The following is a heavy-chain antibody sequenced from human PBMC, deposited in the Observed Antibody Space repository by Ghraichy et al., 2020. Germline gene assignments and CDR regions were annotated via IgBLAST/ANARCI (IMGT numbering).Heavy chain of an antibody. J-gene: IGHJ2*01. V-gene: IGHV4-34*01. CDR2: INHSGST. CDR1: GGSFSGYY. Sequence: SETLSLTCAVYGGSFSGYYWSWIRQPPGKGLEWIGEINHSGSTNYNPSLKSRVTISVDTSKNQFSLKLSSVTAADTAVYYCARAYSSGWRYWYFDLWGRGTLVTVSS. CDR3: ARAYSSGWRYWYFDL. D-gene: IGHD6-19*01.